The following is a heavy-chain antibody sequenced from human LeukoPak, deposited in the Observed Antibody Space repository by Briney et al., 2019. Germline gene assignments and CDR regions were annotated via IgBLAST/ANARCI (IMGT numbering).Heavy chain of an antibody. Sequence: SETLSLTCAVYGGSFSGYYWSWIRQPPGKGLEWIGEINHSGSTNYNPSLNGRLTISADTSQNQFSLKLTSVTAADTAVYYCARGIERATIGDAFDIWGQGTMVTVSS. CDR3: ARGIERATIGDAFDI. V-gene: IGHV4-34*09. CDR1: GGSFSGYY. J-gene: IGHJ3*02. CDR2: INHSGST. D-gene: IGHD5-24*01.